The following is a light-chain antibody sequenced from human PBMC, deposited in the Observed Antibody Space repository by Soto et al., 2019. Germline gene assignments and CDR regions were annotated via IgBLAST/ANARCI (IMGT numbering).Light chain of an antibody. V-gene: IGKV3-15*01. Sequence: EIVMTQSPATLSVSPGERATLSCRASQSVTSNLAWYQQKPGQAPRLLIYDASTRATGIPARFSGSGSGTEFTLTISSLQSVDFAVFYCQQYFDWPQSFGQGTKVEIK. CDR3: QQYFDWPQS. CDR1: QSVTSN. J-gene: IGKJ1*01. CDR2: DAS.